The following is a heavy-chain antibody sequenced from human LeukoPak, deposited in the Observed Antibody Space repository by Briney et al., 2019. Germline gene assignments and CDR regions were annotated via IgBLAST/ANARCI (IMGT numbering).Heavy chain of an antibody. J-gene: IGHJ3*02. Sequence: PSETLSLTCTVSGGSISRNNYYWGWIRQPPGKGLERIGSIFYSGSTYNNPSLKSRVTISVDTSTNQFSLRLSSVTAADTAMFYCARQRWAAGDDAFDIWGLGTMVTVSS. CDR2: IFYSGST. D-gene: IGHD1-26*01. CDR1: GGSISRNNYY. CDR3: ARQRWAAGDDAFDI. V-gene: IGHV4-39*01.